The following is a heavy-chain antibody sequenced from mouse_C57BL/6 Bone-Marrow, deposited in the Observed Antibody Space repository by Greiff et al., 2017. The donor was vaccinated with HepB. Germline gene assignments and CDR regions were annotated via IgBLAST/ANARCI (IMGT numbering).Heavy chain of an antibody. CDR1: GYTFTSYW. V-gene: IGHV1-61*01. J-gene: IGHJ4*01. CDR3: ARRGSSYYYDMDY. D-gene: IGHD1-1*01. Sequence: QVQLQQPGAELVRPGSSVKLSCKASGYTFTSYWMDWVKQRPGQGLEWIGNIYPSDSETHYNQKFKDKATLTVDKASSTAYMQLSSLTSEDSAVYYCARRGSSYYYDMDYWGQGTAVTVSS. CDR2: IYPSDSET.